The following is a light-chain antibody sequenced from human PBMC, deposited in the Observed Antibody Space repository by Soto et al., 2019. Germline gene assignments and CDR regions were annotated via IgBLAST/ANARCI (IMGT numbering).Light chain of an antibody. CDR1: QSVSSY. J-gene: IGKJ5*01. CDR2: GAS. Sequence: EIVLTQSPATLSLSPGERATLSCRASQSVSSYLTWYQQKPGQAPRLLICGASNRATGIPARFSGSGSGTDFTPTISSLQAEDFAVYYCQQYGSSPPTFGQGTRLEIK. CDR3: QQYGSSPPT. V-gene: IGKV3-20*01.